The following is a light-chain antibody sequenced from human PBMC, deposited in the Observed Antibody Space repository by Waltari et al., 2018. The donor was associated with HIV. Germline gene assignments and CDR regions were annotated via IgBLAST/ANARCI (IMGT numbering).Light chain of an antibody. V-gene: IGKV3-11*01. CDR3: QQRSDWPLT. Sequence: EIVLTQSPGTLSLSPGERATLSCRASQSVSSYLAWYQQKPGQAPRLLIYDASNRATGIPARCSGRGSGTDFTLTINSLEPEDFAVYYCQQRSDWPLTFGGGTKVEIK. CDR1: QSVSSY. CDR2: DAS. J-gene: IGKJ4*01.